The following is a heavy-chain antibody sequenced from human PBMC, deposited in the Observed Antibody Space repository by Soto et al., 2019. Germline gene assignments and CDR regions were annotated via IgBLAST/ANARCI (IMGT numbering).Heavy chain of an antibody. CDR1: GYSLTSYW. CDR2: IYPGDSDT. J-gene: IGHJ6*03. Sequence: PGESLKISCKGSGYSLTSYWLGWVRQMPGKGLEWMGIIYPGDSDTRYSPSFQGQVTISADNSISTAYLQWSSLQASDTAMYYCVRQGYYYGSVSSYYYYSYMDVRGKGTTVTV. V-gene: IGHV5-51*01. D-gene: IGHD3-10*01. CDR3: VRQGYYYGSVSSYYYYSYMDV.